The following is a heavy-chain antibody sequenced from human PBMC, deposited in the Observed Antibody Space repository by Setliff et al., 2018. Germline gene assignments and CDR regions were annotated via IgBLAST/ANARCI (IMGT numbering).Heavy chain of an antibody. CDR2: LNPDTGGT. CDR1: GYTFTGYY. Sequence: ASVKVSCKASGYTFTGYYMHWVRQAPGQGLEWMGWLNPDTGGTNSAQKFQGRVTMTRDTSISTAYMELSRLRSDDTAVYSCARSRLYGGWFDPWGQGTLVTVSS. J-gene: IGHJ5*02. CDR3: ARSRLYGGWFDP. D-gene: IGHD4-17*01. V-gene: IGHV1-2*02.